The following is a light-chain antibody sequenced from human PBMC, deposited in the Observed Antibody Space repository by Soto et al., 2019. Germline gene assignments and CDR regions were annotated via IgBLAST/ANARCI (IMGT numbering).Light chain of an antibody. CDR1: QSVSSY. CDR2: DAS. J-gene: IGKJ1*01. CDR3: QQYGDSPVT. V-gene: IGKV3-20*01. Sequence: EMVMTQLPCSLSLSLREGATLSCRASQSVSSYLAWYQQKPGQAPRLLISDASDRATGIPDRFSGSGSGTDFTLTISRLVAEDFAVYYCQQYGDSPVTFGQGTKVDIK.